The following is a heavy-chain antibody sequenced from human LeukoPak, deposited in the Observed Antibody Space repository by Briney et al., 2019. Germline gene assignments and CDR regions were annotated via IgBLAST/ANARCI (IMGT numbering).Heavy chain of an antibody. CDR1: GYTFTSYY. D-gene: IGHD2-2*03. CDR2: INLSGGST. CDR3: AREARMDIVVVPAAIDYYYYYGMDV. V-gene: IGHV1-46*01. J-gene: IGHJ6*02. Sequence: ASVKVSCKASGYTFTSYYMHWVRQAPGQGLEWMGIINLSGGSTSYAQKFQGRVTMTRDTSTSTVYMELSSLRSEDTAVYYCAREARMDIVVVPAAIDYYYYYGMDVWGQGTTVTVSS.